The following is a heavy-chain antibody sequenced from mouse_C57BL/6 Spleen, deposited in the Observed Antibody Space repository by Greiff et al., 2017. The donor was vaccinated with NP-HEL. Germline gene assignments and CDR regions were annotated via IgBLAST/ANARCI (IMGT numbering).Heavy chain of an antibody. V-gene: IGHV5-17*01. D-gene: IGHD4-1*01. CDR3: ARPGAYAMDY. CDR1: GFTFSDYG. J-gene: IGHJ4*01. CDR2: ISRGSSTI. Sequence: VQLQQSGGGLVKPGGSLKLSCAASGFTFSDYGMHWVRQAPEKGLEWVAYISRGSSTIYYADTVKGRFTFSRDNAKNTLFLQMTSLESEDTAMYYCARPGAYAMDYWGQGTSVTVSS.